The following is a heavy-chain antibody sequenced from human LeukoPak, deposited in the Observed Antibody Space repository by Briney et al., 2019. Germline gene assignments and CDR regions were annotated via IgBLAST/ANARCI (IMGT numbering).Heavy chain of an antibody. CDR2: IYTSGNT. CDR1: GGSISGYY. V-gene: IGHV4-4*09. Sequence: SETLSLTCTVSGGSISGYYWSWIRQPPGKGLEWIGYIYTSGNTNYNPSLKSRVTISVDTSKNHFSLNLSSVTAADTAVYYCARVSCNWNDCDYYYYGMDVWGQGTTVTVSS. CDR3: ARVSCNWNDCDYYYYGMDV. J-gene: IGHJ6*02. D-gene: IGHD1-1*01.